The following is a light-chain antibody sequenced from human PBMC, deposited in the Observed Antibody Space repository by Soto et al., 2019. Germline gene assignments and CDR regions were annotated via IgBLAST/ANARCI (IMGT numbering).Light chain of an antibody. J-gene: IGKJ1*01. V-gene: IGKV3-20*01. CDR2: GAS. CDR3: QQYNSWPT. CDR1: QSVSSRS. Sequence: EIVLTQSPGTLSLSPGERATLSCRASQSVSSRSLAWYQEKPGQAPRLLISGASSRAADIPDRFSGSGSGTEFTLTISSLQSEDFAVYYCQQYNSWPTFGQGTKVDIK.